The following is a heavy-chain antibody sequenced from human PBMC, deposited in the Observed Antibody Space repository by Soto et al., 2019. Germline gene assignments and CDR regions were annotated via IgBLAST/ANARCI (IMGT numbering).Heavy chain of an antibody. J-gene: IGHJ6*04. CDR1: GFSLSNYW. Sequence: EVQLVESGGGLVQPGGSLRLSCAASGFSLSNYWMSWVRQAPGKGLEWVANLKQDGSETYYVDSVKGRFTISRDNAKTSVYLRMNSLRAEDTAVYFCARSNNVPRKYLDVWGKGTTVTVSS. V-gene: IGHV3-7*01. CDR3: ARSNNVPRKYLDV. CDR2: LKQDGSET. D-gene: IGHD2-8*01.